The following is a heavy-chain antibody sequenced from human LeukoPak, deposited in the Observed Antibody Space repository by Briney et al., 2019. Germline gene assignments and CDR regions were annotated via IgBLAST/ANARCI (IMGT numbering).Heavy chain of an antibody. D-gene: IGHD2-8*02. CDR2: IYSSATT. J-gene: IGHJ3*02. CDR3: ARGRYCTATVCGGGDAFDI. CDR1: GGSISTYY. Sequence: SETLSLTCSVSGGSISTYYWSWLRQPAGKGLEWIGRIYSSATTNLNLSLKSRVTLSIDASKKQVSLRLSSVTAADTAVYYCARGRYCTATVCGGGDAFDIWGQGTVVIVSS. V-gene: IGHV4-4*07.